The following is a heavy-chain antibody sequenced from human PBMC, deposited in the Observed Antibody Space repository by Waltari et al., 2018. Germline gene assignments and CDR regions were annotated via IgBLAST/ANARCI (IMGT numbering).Heavy chain of an antibody. J-gene: IGHJ4*02. CDR3: ARDPGRSGSYWFDY. CDR1: GFTFSSYW. CDR2: IKQDGSEK. V-gene: IGHV3-7*01. Sequence: EVQLVESGGGLVQPGGSLRLSCAASGFTFSSYWMSWVRQAPGKGLEWVANIKQDGSEKYYVDSLKGRFTISGDNAKNSLYLQMNSLRAEDTAVYYCARDPGRSGSYWFDYWGQGTLVTVSS. D-gene: IGHD3-10*01.